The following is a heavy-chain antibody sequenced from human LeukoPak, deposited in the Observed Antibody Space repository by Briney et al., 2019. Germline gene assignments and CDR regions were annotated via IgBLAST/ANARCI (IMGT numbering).Heavy chain of an antibody. CDR1: GFTFSSYS. Sequence: PGGSLRLSCAASGFTFSSYSMNWVRQAPGKGLEWVSSISSSSSYLYYADSMKGRFTISRDNAKNSLYLQMNSLRAEDTAVYYCAELGITMIGGVWGKGTTVTISS. V-gene: IGHV3-21*01. J-gene: IGHJ6*04. D-gene: IGHD3-10*02. CDR3: AELGITMIGGV. CDR2: ISSSSSYL.